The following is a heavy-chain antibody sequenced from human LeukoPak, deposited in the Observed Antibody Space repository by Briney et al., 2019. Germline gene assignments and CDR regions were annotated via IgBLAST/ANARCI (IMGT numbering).Heavy chain of an antibody. CDR2: IKEDGSEK. D-gene: IGHD1-14*01. J-gene: IGHJ4*02. CDR3: AKEKWVATTPYYFDY. V-gene: IGHV3-7*03. Sequence: GGSLRLSCTASGFTFNRDWTAWVRQAPGKGLEWVANIKEDGSEKNYVDSVKGRFTISRDNSKNTLYLQMNSLRAEDTAIYYCAKEKWVATTPYYFDYWGQGTLVTVSS. CDR1: GFTFNRDW.